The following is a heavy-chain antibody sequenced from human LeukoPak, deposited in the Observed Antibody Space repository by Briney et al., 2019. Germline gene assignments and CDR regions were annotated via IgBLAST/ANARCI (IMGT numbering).Heavy chain of an antibody. CDR3: ARVKGRSYYDSSGENDAFDI. D-gene: IGHD3-22*01. J-gene: IGHJ3*02. Sequence: GASVKVSCKASGYTFTSYYMHWVRQVPGQGLEWMGIINPSGGSTSYAQKFQGRVTMTRDMSTSTVYMELSSLRSEDTAVYYCARVKGRSYYDSSGENDAFDIWGQGTMVTVSS. V-gene: IGHV1-46*01. CDR1: GYTFTSYY. CDR2: INPSGGST.